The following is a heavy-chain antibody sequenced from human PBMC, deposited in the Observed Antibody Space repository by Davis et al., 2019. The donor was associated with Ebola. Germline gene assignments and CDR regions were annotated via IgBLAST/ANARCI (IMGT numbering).Heavy chain of an antibody. CDR2: INPSGGST. CDR1: GYTFTRYY. Sequence: AASVKVSCKASGYTFTRYYMHWVRQAPGQGLEWMGIINPSGGSTSYAQKFQGRVTMTRDTSTSTVYMELSSLRSEDTAVYYCAREGYDFWSGYNYYYYGMDVWGKGTTVTVSS. D-gene: IGHD3-3*01. V-gene: IGHV1-46*01. CDR3: AREGYDFWSGYNYYYYGMDV. J-gene: IGHJ6*04.